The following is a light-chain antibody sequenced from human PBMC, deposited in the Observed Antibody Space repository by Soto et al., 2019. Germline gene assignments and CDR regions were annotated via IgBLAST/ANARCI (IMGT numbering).Light chain of an antibody. CDR3: AAWDDSLNWV. CDR1: SSNIGSNY. Sequence: QSVLTQPPSASGTPGQRVTISCSGSSSNIGSNYVYWYQQLPGTAPKLLIYRNNQRPSGVPVRFSGSKSGTSASLAISGLRSEDEADYYCAAWDDSLNWVFGGGTKLTVL. CDR2: RNN. J-gene: IGLJ3*02. V-gene: IGLV1-47*01.